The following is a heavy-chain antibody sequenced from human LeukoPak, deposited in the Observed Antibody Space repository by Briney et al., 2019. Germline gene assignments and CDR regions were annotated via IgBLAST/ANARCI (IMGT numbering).Heavy chain of an antibody. D-gene: IGHD6-6*01. CDR2: ISYDGIKK. CDR1: GFSFSRSA. Sequence: GGSLRLSCAASGFSFSRSAMHWVRQAPGKGLEWVAVISYDGIKKYYADSVKGRFTVSRDNSRNTLSLQVNSLRAEDTAMYYCARDGEYSSWVGAFDVWGQGTLVTVSS. CDR3: ARDGEYSSWVGAFDV. J-gene: IGHJ3*01. V-gene: IGHV3-30*01.